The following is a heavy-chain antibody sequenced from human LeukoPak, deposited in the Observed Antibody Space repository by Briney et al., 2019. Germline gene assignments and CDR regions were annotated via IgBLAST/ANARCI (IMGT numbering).Heavy chain of an antibody. CDR3: ARGTGVFDY. CDR1: GDSVSTNTDA. Sequence: SQTLSLTWAISGDSVSTNTDAWNWIRQSPSRGLEWLGRTYYRSKWYNDYAVAVKSRITINPDTSKNQFSLQLNSVTPEDTAVYYCARGTGVFDYWGQGTLVIVSS. D-gene: IGHD3/OR15-3a*01. CDR2: TYYRSKWYN. J-gene: IGHJ4*02. V-gene: IGHV6-1*01.